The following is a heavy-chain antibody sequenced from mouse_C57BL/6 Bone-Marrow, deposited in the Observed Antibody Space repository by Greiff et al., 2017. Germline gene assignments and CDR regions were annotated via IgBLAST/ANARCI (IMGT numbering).Heavy chain of an antibody. D-gene: IGHD2-3*01. V-gene: IGHV1-64*01. CDR1: GYTFTSYW. J-gene: IGHJ1*03. CDR3: ARWDGYLWYFDV. Sequence: VQLQQSGAELVKPGASVKLSCKASGYTFTSYWMHWVKQRPGQGLEWIGMIHPNSGSTNYNEKFKSKATLTVDKSSSTAYMPLSSLTSEDSAVYYCARWDGYLWYFDVWGTGTTVTVSS. CDR2: IHPNSGST.